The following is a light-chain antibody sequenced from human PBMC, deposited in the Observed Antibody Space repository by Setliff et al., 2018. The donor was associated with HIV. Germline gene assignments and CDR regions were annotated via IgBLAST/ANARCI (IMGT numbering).Light chain of an antibody. J-gene: IGLJ1*01. CDR3: SSYTSSSTLV. Sequence: QSALTQPASVSGSPGQSIAISCTGTSSDVGGYNYVSWYQQHPGKAPKLMIFDVSKRPSGVSNRFSGSKSGNTASLTISGLQAEDEADFYCSSYTSSSTLVFGTGTEVT. CDR2: DVS. V-gene: IGLV2-14*03. CDR1: SSDVGGYNY.